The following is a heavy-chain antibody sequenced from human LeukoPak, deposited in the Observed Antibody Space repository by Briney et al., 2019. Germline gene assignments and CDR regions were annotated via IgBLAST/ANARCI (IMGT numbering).Heavy chain of an antibody. V-gene: IGHV1-2*02. CDR2: ISPNSGDT. Sequence: SVKVSCKASGYTFTGYYMHWVRQAPGQGLEWMGWISPNSGDTNYAQKFQGRVTMTRDTSISTAYMELSSLRSDDTAVYYCARDGNFDYWGQGTLVTVSS. J-gene: IGHJ4*02. CDR3: ARDGNFDY. D-gene: IGHD1-26*01. CDR1: GYTFTGYY.